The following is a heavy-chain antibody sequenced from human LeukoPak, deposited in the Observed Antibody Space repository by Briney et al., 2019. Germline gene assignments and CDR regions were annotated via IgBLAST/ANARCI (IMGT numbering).Heavy chain of an antibody. D-gene: IGHD4-23*01. CDR2: IYSGGST. V-gene: IGHV3-66*02. Sequence: GGSLRLSCAASGFTVSSNYMSWVRQAPGKGLEWVSVIYSGGSTYYADSVKGRFTISRDNSKNTLYLQMNSLRAEDTAVYYCARFVVTYYFDYRDQGTLVTVSS. CDR3: ARFVVTYYFDY. J-gene: IGHJ4*02. CDR1: GFTVSSNY.